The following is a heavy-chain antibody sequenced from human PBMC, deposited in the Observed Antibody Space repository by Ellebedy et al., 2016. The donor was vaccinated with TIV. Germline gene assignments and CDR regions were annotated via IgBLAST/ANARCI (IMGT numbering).Heavy chain of an antibody. CDR2: INPSGGST. V-gene: IGHV1-46*04. CDR3: AKSRSSGWLHTPDY. Sequence: AASVKVSCKASGYTFSNYFVHWVRHAPGQGLEWLGIINPSGGSTTYAQNLQGRVTMTRDTSTTTVYMELSSLRSEDTAVYYCAKSRSSGWLHTPDYWGQGTLVIVSS. J-gene: IGHJ4*02. CDR1: GYTFSNYF. D-gene: IGHD6-19*01.